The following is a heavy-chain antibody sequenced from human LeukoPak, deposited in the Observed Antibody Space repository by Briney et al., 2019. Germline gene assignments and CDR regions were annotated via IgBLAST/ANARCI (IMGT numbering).Heavy chain of an antibody. CDR3: ARGYYYDSSGFPSPYYFDY. CDR2: IIPIFGTA. CDR1: GYTFTSYA. Sequence: RASVKVSCKASGYTFTSYAISWVRQAPGQGLEWMGGIIPIFGTANYAQKFQGRVTITADESTSTAYMELSSLRSGDTAVYYCARGYYYDSSGFPSPYYFDYWGQGTLVTVSS. J-gene: IGHJ4*02. V-gene: IGHV1-69*13. D-gene: IGHD3-22*01.